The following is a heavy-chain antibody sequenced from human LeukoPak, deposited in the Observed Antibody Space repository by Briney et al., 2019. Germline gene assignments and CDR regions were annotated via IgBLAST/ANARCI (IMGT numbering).Heavy chain of an antibody. CDR2: IWYDGSNK. V-gene: IGHV3-33*01. CDR1: GFTFSSYG. D-gene: IGHD6-19*01. Sequence: PGGSLRLSCAASGFTFSSYGMHWVRQAPGKGLEWVAVIWYDGSNKYYADSVKGRFTISRDNSKNTLYLQMNSLRAEDTAVYYCARVLSAIALGHFFDYWGQGTLVTVSS. J-gene: IGHJ4*02. CDR3: ARVLSAIALGHFFDY.